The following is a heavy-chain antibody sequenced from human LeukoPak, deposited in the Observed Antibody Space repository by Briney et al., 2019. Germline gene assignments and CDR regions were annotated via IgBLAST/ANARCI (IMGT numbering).Heavy chain of an antibody. CDR2: IYYSGST. CDR1: GGSISSYY. CDR3: AREEGITMTAFQH. V-gene: IGHV4-39*07. D-gene: IGHD3-22*01. Sequence: SETLSLTCTVSGGSISSYYWGWIRQPPGKGLEWIGSIYYSGSTYYNPSLKSRVTISVDTSKNQFSLKLSSVTAADTAVYYCAREEGITMTAFQHWGQGTLATVSS. J-gene: IGHJ1*01.